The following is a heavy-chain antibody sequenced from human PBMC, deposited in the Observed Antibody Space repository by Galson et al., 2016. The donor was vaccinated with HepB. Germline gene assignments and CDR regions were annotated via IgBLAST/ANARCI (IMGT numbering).Heavy chain of an antibody. Sequence: LRLSCAASGFTFSSHWMHWVRQDLGKGLVWVSRINSDGTISNYADSVKGRFTISRDNAKNTLYLQMNSLRAEDTAVFYCAREASYVNVLDPWGQGTLVTVSS. J-gene: IGHJ5*02. V-gene: IGHV3-74*01. D-gene: IGHD5-18*01. CDR2: INSDGTIS. CDR3: AREASYVNVLDP. CDR1: GFTFSSHW.